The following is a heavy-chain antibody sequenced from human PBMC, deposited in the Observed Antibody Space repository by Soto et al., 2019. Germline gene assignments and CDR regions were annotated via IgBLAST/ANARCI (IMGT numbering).Heavy chain of an antibody. J-gene: IGHJ4*02. Sequence: ASVKVYCKASGYNFMPYGVNWVRQAPGQGLEWMGWISPWKGNTNYAQSLQGRVTMTTDTSTNTAYMELRSLTSDDTAVYYCARDSDTSGSYYTYYWGLGTPVT. D-gene: IGHD1-26*01. V-gene: IGHV1-18*04. CDR3: ARDSDTSGSYYTYY. CDR1: GYNFMPYG. CDR2: ISPWKGNT.